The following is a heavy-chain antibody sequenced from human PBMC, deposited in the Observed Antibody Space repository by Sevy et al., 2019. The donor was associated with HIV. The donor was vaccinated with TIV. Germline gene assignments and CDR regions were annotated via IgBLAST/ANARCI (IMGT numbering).Heavy chain of an antibody. V-gene: IGHV3-23*01. CDR1: GFTFRNYA. D-gene: IGHD3-3*01. Sequence: GGSLRLSCAASGFTFRNYALGWVRQAPGKVLEWISALSGSGDNAYYADSVKGRFTISRDNSKNTLNLQMTSLRAEDTAMYYCAKDIAGAYTYGYDSANFDYWGQGTLVTVSS. CDR3: AKDIAGAYTYGYDSANFDY. CDR2: LSGSGDNA. J-gene: IGHJ4*02.